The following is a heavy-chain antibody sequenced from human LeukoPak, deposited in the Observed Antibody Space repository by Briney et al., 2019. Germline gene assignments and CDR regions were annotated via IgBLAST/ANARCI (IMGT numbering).Heavy chain of an antibody. V-gene: IGHV4-34*01. J-gene: IGHJ6*03. Sequence: SETLSLTCAVYGGAFSGYYWSWIRQPPGKGLEWIGEINHSGSTNYNPSLKSRVTISVETSKNQFSLKLSSVTAADTGVYYCASYCSSTSCYDMDVWGKGTTVTVSS. D-gene: IGHD2-2*01. CDR1: GGAFSGYY. CDR3: ASYCSSTSCYDMDV. CDR2: INHSGST.